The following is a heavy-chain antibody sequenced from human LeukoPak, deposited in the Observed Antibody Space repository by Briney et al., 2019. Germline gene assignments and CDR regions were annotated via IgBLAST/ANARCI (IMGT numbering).Heavy chain of an antibody. CDR2: IYTGGST. J-gene: IGHJ5*02. D-gene: IGHD3-3*01. Sequence: PSETLSLTCTVSGGSISSGSYYWSWIRQPAGKGLEWIGRIYTGGSTNYNPSLKSRVTISVDTSKNQFSLRLSSVTAADTAVYYCARALTSSFWSGYLGWFDPWGQGTLVTVSS. CDR3: ARALTSSFWSGYLGWFDP. CDR1: GGSISSGSYY. V-gene: IGHV4-61*02.